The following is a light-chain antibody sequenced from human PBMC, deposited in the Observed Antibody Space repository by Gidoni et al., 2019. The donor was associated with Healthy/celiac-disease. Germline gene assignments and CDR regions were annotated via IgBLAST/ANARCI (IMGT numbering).Light chain of an antibody. CDR3: MQALQTGWT. CDR1: QSLLHSNGYNY. Sequence: DIVMTQSPLSLPVTPGEPASISCRSSQSLLHSNGYNYLDWYPQKPGQSPQLLIYLGSNRASGVPDRFSGSGSGTDFTLKISRVEAEDVGVYYCMQALQTGWTFGQGTKVEIK. J-gene: IGKJ1*01. CDR2: LGS. V-gene: IGKV2-28*01.